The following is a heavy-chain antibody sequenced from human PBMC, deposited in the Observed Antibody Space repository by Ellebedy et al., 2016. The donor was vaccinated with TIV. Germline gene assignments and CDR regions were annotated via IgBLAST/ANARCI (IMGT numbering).Heavy chain of an antibody. J-gene: IGHJ4*02. V-gene: IGHV3-15*01. CDR1: GFTFSDYY. Sequence: GESLKISCVASGFTFSDYYMSWVRQAPGKGLEWVGRIKSKTDGGTTDYAAPVKGRFTISRDDSKNTLYLQMNSLKTEDTAVYYCTTAPDYWGQGTLVTVSS. CDR2: IKSKTDGGTT. CDR3: TTAPDY.